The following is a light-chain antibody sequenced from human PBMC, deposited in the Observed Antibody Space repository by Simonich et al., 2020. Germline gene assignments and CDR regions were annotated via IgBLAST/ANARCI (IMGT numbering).Light chain of an antibody. Sequence: DIVMTQSPDSLAVSLGARATINCKSSQRVLYSSNNKNYLAWYQQKPGQPPKLLIYWASARESGVPDRFSGSGSGTAFTLTISSLQAEDVAVYYCQQYYSTPLTFGGGTKVEIK. CDR1: QRVLYSSNNKNY. V-gene: IGKV4-1*01. CDR2: WAS. CDR3: QQYYSTPLT. J-gene: IGKJ4*01.